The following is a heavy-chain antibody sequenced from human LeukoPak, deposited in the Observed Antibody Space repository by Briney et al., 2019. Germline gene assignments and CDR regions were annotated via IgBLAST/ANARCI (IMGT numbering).Heavy chain of an antibody. CDR1: GFTFSSHW. J-gene: IGHJ5*02. V-gene: IGHV3-7*04. D-gene: IGHD1-1*01. Sequence: PGGSLRLSCAASGFTFSSHWMTWVRQAPGKGLEWVANIKQDGSANYHVDSVKGRFTISRDNARNSLYLQINSLTAEDTAVYYCARGWNEVSWGQGTLVTVSS. CDR2: IKQDGSAN. CDR3: ARGWNEVS.